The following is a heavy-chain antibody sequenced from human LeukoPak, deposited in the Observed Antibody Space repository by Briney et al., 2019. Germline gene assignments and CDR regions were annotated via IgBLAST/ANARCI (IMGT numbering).Heavy chain of an antibody. Sequence: GGSLRLSCAASGFTFSSYGMHWVRQAPGKGPVWVSRISPDGTSTSYADSVKGRCTISRDNAKNTLYLQISSLRAEDTAVYYCARDMWGTFEYWGQGTLVTVSS. CDR2: ISPDGTST. D-gene: IGHD7-27*01. CDR1: GFTFSSYG. CDR3: ARDMWGTFEY. V-gene: IGHV3-74*01. J-gene: IGHJ4*02.